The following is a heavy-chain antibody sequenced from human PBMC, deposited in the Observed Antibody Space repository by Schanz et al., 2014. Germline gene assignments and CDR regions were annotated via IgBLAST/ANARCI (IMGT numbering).Heavy chain of an antibody. J-gene: IGHJ4*02. V-gene: IGHV1-46*03. CDR1: GYTFTTYY. CDR2: INLSGGST. Sequence: QVQLLQSGAEVKKPGASMKVSCKASGYTFTTYYMLWVRQAPGQGLEWMGIINLSGGSTNNAQKFQGRLPMTRDTSTSTVYMELSSLRSEDTAVYYCARDGVDAAAGGNYWGQGTLVTVSS. D-gene: IGHD6-13*01. CDR3: ARDGVDAAAGGNY.